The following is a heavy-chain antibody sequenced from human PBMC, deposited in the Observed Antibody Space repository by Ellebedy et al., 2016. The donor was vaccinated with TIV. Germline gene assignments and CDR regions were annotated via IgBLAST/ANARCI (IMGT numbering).Heavy chain of an antibody. CDR2: ISAYNGNT. CDR1: SYTFTSYG. Sequence: ASVKVSXKASSYTFTSYGISWVRQAPGQGLEWMGWISAYNGNTNYAQKLQGRVTMTTDTSTSTAYMELRSLRSDDTAVYYCARGIIGRGCCSSTSCYRSLYYFDYWGQGTLVTVSS. J-gene: IGHJ4*02. CDR3: ARGIIGRGCCSSTSCYRSLYYFDY. D-gene: IGHD2-2*02. V-gene: IGHV1-18*01.